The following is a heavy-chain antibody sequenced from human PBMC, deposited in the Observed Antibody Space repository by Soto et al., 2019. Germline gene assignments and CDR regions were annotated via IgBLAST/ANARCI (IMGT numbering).Heavy chain of an antibody. J-gene: IGHJ4*02. CDR1: GVTFSSYS. D-gene: IGHD2-15*01. V-gene: IGHV3-21*01. CDR2: ISSSSSYI. Sequence: GGSLRLSCAASGVTFSSYSRNWVRQAPGKGLEWVSSISSSSSYIYYADPVKGRFTISRDNAKNSLYLQMNILGAEDTAVCYCASTVPRDIVAPFDYWGQGTLVTVSS. CDR3: ASTVPRDIVAPFDY.